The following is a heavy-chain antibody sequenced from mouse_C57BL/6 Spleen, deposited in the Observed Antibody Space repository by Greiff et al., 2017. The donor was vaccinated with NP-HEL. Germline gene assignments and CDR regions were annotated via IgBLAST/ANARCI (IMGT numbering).Heavy chain of an antibody. CDR3: ARSPTGYAMDY. CDR1: GYTFTSYW. V-gene: IGHV1-64*01. D-gene: IGHD4-1*02. J-gene: IGHJ4*01. Sequence: VQLQQSGAELVKPGASVKLSCKASGYTFTSYWMHWVKQRPGQGLEWIGMIHPNSGSTNYNEKFKSKATLTVDKSSSTAYMQLSSLTSEDSAVYYCARSPTGYAMDYWGQGTSVTVSS. CDR2: IHPNSGST.